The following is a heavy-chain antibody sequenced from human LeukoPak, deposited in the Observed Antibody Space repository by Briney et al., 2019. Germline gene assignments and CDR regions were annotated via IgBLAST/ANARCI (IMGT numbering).Heavy chain of an antibody. V-gene: IGHV3-33*06. J-gene: IGHJ4*02. CDR3: VKDAQRGFDYSNSLEH. Sequence: GGSLRLSCEASGFTFSHFGMHWVRQAPGKGLEWVAVIWSDATNQYYGDSVKGRFTISRDYFKKTVSLQMDSLRAEDTAVYYCVKDAQRGFDYSNSLEHWGQGSLVTVSS. CDR1: GFTFSHFG. D-gene: IGHD4-11*01. CDR2: IWSDATNQ.